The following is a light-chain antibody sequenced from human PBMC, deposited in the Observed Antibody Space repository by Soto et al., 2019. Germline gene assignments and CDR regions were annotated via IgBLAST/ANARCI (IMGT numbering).Light chain of an antibody. CDR2: DAS. CDR3: QKRSNWPPWT. Sequence: EIAMTQSPATLSVSPGERGTLSCRTSQSVSSSYLAWYQQKPGQAPRLLIYDASNRATGIPDRFSGSGSGTDFTLTISRLEPEDFAVYYCQKRSNWPPWTFGQGTKVDIK. CDR1: QSVSSSY. V-gene: IGKV3D-20*02. J-gene: IGKJ1*01.